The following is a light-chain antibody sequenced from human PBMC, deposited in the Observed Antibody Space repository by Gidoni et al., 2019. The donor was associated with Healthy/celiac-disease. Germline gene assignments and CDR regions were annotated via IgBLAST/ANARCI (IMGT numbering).Light chain of an antibody. J-gene: IGLJ2*01. CDR3: QAWDSSLVV. V-gene: IGLV3-1*01. CDR1: KLGDKY. CDR2: QDS. Sequence: SYELTQQPSMSVSPGQTDSITCSGDKLGDKYACWYQQKPGQSPVLVIYQDSKRPSGIPERFSGSNSGNTATLTISGTQAMDEADYYCQAWDSSLVVFGGGTKLTVL.